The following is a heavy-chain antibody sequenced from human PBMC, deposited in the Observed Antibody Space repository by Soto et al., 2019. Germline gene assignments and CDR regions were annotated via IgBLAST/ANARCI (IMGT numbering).Heavy chain of an antibody. Sequence: QVQLQESGPGLVKPSETLCLTCTVSGGSISSFDWNWIRQSPGKGLEWIGYISYSGSTNYNPSLKSRVTISVDTSKNQFSLKLSSVTAADTAVYYCARQDTSGYAFDYWGQGTLVTVSS. CDR2: ISYSGST. CDR3: ARQDTSGYAFDY. J-gene: IGHJ4*02. D-gene: IGHD3-22*01. V-gene: IGHV4-59*08. CDR1: GGSISSFD.